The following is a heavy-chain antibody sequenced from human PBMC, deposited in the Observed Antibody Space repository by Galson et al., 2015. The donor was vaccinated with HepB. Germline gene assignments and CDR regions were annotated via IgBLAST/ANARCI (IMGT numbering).Heavy chain of an antibody. J-gene: IGHJ3*02. D-gene: IGHD1-7*01. CDR2: ISWNSGSI. Sequence: SLRLSCATSGFIFDDYGMHWVRQAPGKGLEWVSGISWNSGSIGYADSVKGRFIISRDNAENSLYLQMNSLRAEDTALYYCARDGDWNYVGGHALDMWGQGTVVTVSS. CDR1: GFIFDDYG. CDR3: ARDGDWNYVGGHALDM. V-gene: IGHV3-9*01.